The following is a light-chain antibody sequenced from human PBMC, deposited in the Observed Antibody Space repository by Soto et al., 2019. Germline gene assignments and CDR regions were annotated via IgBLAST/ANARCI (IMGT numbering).Light chain of an antibody. CDR1: QSVSSSY. Sequence: EIVLTQSPGTLSLSPGERATLSCRASQSVSSSYLAWYQQRPGQAPRLLIYGASNRASDIPDRFSGSGSGTDFTLTVSRLETEDFAVYYCQQYGSAPPTFGQGTKVDI. J-gene: IGKJ1*01. CDR3: QQYGSAPPT. V-gene: IGKV3-20*01. CDR2: GAS.